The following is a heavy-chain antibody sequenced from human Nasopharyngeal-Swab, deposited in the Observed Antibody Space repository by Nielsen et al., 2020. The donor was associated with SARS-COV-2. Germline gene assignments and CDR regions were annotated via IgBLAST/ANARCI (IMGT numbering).Heavy chain of an antibody. Sequence: SVKVSCKASAGTFSSYAIIWVRQAPGQGLEWMGRIIPILGIANYEQKFQGRVMITADKSTSTAYMELSSLRSEDTAVYYCAGNGDYGYFDYWGQGTLVTVSS. CDR2: IIPILGIA. CDR1: AGTFSSYA. D-gene: IGHD4-17*01. J-gene: IGHJ4*02. V-gene: IGHV1-69*04. CDR3: AGNGDYGYFDY.